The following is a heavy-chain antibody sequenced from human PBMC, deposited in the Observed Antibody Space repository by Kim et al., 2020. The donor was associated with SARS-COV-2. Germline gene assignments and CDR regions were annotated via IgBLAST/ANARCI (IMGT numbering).Heavy chain of an antibody. CDR1: GFIFSSYS. J-gene: IGHJ4*02. V-gene: IGHV3-48*02. CDR3: ARDRPGRPEFDY. Sequence: GGSLRLSCAASGFIFSSYSMNWVRQAPGKGSEWISYISTTGSTIYQADSVRGRFTISRDNAQNSLHLQMNSLRDEDTAVYYCARDRPGRPEFDYWGQGTLVTVSS. CDR2: ISTTGSTI. D-gene: IGHD2-8*02.